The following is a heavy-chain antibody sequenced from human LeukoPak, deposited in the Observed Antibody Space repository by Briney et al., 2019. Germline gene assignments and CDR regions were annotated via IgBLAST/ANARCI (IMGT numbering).Heavy chain of an antibody. J-gene: IGHJ4*02. Sequence: ASVKVSCKASGYTFTSYDINWVRQAPGQGLEWMGWMNPNSGNTGYAQKFQGRVTMTRNTSISTAYMELSSLRSEDTAVYYCARGRGYCSGGSCYFLDYWGQGTLVTVSS. CDR2: MNPNSGNT. V-gene: IGHV1-8*01. CDR3: ARGRGYCSGGSCYFLDY. CDR1: GYTFTSYD. D-gene: IGHD2-15*01.